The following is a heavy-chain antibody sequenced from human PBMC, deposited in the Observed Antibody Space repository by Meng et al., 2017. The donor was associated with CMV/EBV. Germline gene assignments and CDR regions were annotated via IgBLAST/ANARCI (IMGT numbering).Heavy chain of an antibody. Sequence: GGSLRLSCAASGFTFSDYYMSWIRQAPGKGLEWVSYISSSGSTIYYADSVKGRFTISRDNAKNSLYLQMNSLRAEDTAVYYCAREIFYDMLTGYFPADAFDIWGQGTMVTVSS. V-gene: IGHV3-11*04. CDR3: AREIFYDMLTGYFPADAFDI. CDR1: GFTFSDYY. CDR2: ISSSGSTI. D-gene: IGHD3-9*01. J-gene: IGHJ3*02.